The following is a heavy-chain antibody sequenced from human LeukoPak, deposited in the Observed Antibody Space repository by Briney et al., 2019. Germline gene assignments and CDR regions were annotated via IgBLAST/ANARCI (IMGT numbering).Heavy chain of an antibody. CDR1: SGSINNYY. V-gene: IGHV4-59*01. J-gene: IGHJ4*02. CDR2: IYYSGST. CDR3: ARLGHSLSSIWLFDY. Sequence: PSETLSLTCTVSSGSINNYYWSWIRQPPGKGLEWIGYIYYSGSTNYNPSLKSRVTISVDASKNQFSLKLSSVTAADTAIYYCARLGHSLSSIWLFDYWGQGTLVTVSS. D-gene: IGHD6-13*01.